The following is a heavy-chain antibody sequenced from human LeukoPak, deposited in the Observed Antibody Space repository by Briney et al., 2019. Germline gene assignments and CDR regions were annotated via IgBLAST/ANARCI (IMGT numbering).Heavy chain of an antibody. CDR2: IYYSGST. Sequence: SETLSLTCTVSGGSISSSSYYWGWIRQPPGKGLEWIGSIYYSGSTYYNPSLKSRVTISVDTSKNQFSLKLSSVTAADTAVYYCARAIRDIVMVVAYYMDVWGKGTTVTVSS. D-gene: IGHD2-15*01. CDR3: ARAIRDIVMVVAYYMDV. V-gene: IGHV4-39*07. CDR1: GGSISSSSYY. J-gene: IGHJ6*03.